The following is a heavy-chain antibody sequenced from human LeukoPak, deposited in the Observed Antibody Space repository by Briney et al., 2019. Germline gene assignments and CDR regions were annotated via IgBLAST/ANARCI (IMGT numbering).Heavy chain of an antibody. CDR2: LNQDGSEK. J-gene: IGHJ4*01. CDR3: ATKAGDCSTLIYYAQFDY. D-gene: IGHD2-2*01. V-gene: IGHV3-7*01. CDR1: GLTFSSCW. Sequence: GGSLRLSCAASGLTFSSCWMSWVRQAPGKGLEWVANLNQDGSEKYYVDSVKGRFSISRDNAKNSVHLQMDSLRAEDTAVYYCATKAGDCSTLIYYAQFDYWGQGALVTVSS.